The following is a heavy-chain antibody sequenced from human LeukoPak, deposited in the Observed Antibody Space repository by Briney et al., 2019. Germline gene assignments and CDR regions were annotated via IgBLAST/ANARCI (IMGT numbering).Heavy chain of an antibody. CDR2: ISYDGSNK. Sequence: GGSLRLSCAASGFTFSSYAMHWVRQAPGKGLEWVAVISYDGSNKYYADSVKGRFTISRDNSKNTLYLQMNSLRAEDTAVYYCARDSYSSSPGVFDYWGQGTLVTVSS. CDR1: GFTFSSYA. CDR3: ARDSYSSSPGVFDY. D-gene: IGHD6-13*01. V-gene: IGHV3-30*04. J-gene: IGHJ4*02.